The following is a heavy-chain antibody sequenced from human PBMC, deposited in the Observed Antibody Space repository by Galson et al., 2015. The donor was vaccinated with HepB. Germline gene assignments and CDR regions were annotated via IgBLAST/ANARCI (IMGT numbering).Heavy chain of an antibody. CDR1: GFTLSSYN. Sequence: PRLSCAASGFTLSSYNMNWVRQAPGKGLEWVSYISSSSSTIYYVDSVKGRFTISRDNAKNSLYLQMNSLRDDDTAVYYCATRDAFDIWGQGTMVTVSS. CDR2: ISSSSSTI. J-gene: IGHJ3*02. CDR3: ATRDAFDI. V-gene: IGHV3-48*02.